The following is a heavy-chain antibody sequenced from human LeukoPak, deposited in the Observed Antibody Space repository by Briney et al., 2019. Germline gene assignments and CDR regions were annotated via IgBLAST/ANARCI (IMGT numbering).Heavy chain of an antibody. J-gene: IGHJ4*02. CDR1: GFTFSSDS. CDR3: ASEAVGATHLHY. V-gene: IGHV3-21*01. D-gene: IGHD1-26*01. Sequence: AGSLRLSCAASGFTFSSDSMNWVRQAPGKGLEWVSSISSSRSYIYYAYSGKGRFTISRHNAKNSLHLQMNSLRAEDTAVYYCASEAVGATHLHYWGQGTLVSVSS. CDR2: ISSSRSYI.